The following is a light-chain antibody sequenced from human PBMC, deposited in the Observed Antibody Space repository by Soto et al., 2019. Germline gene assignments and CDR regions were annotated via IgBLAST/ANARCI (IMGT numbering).Light chain of an antibody. CDR3: HQYGSSPRT. J-gene: IGKJ1*01. CDR1: QSFDRY. Sequence: EIVLTQSPGTLSLSPGESATLSCSASQSFDRYLAWYQQKPGQAPRLLMYRVSTRAIGIPDRFTGSGSGTEFTLTISRLEPEDFAVYYCHQYGSSPRTFGQGTKVEIK. V-gene: IGKV3-20*01. CDR2: RVS.